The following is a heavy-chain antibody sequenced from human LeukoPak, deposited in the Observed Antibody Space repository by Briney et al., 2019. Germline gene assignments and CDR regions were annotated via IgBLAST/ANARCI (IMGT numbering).Heavy chain of an antibody. V-gene: IGHV4-4*07. CDR2: IYTSGST. Sequence: SETLSLTCTVSGGSISSYYWSWIRQPAGKGLEWIGRIYTSGSTNYNPSLKSRVTMSVDTSKNQFSLKLSSVTAADTAVYYCAREGDGYCSSTSCYAEPFDYWGQGTLVTVSS. J-gene: IGHJ4*02. D-gene: IGHD2-2*01. CDR3: AREGDGYCSSTSCYAEPFDY. CDR1: GGSISSYY.